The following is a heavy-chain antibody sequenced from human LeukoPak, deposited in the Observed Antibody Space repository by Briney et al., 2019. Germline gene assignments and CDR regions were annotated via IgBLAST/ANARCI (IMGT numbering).Heavy chain of an antibody. V-gene: IGHV4-4*02. Sequence: SETLSPTCAVSGGSISSNNWWGWVRQPPGKGLEWIGEIYHSGSPNYNPSLKSRVTISVDKSRNHFSLNLSSVTAADTAVYYCARGHDSSGYIDYWGQGTLVTVSS. CDR2: IYHSGSP. J-gene: IGHJ4*02. CDR3: ARGHDSSGYIDY. D-gene: IGHD3-22*01. CDR1: GGSISSNNW.